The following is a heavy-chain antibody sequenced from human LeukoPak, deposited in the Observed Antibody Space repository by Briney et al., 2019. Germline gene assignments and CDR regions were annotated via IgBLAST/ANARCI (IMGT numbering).Heavy chain of an antibody. Sequence: GGSLRLSCATSGFTFRSYAMMWVRQAPGKGLEWVSAVSGSGDVTYYADSVKGRFTISRDNSKNTLYLQMNSLRAEDTALYYCAKTPGTFCGGGSCPADYWGQGTLVTVSS. D-gene: IGHD2-15*01. CDR3: AKTPGTFCGGGSCPADY. CDR1: GFTFRSYA. V-gene: IGHV3-23*01. J-gene: IGHJ4*02. CDR2: VSGSGDVT.